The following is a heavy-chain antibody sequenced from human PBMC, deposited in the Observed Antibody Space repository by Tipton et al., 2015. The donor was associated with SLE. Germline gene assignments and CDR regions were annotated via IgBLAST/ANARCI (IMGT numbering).Heavy chain of an antibody. CDR1: GFTFSSYA. V-gene: IGHV3-30-3*01. Sequence: RSLRLSCAASGFTFSSYAMHWVRQAPGKGLEWVAVISYDGSNKYYADSVKGRFTISRDNSKNTLYLQMNSLRAEDTAVYYCARVSYGSGSYRFDYWGQGTLVTVSS. J-gene: IGHJ4*02. CDR3: ARVSYGSGSYRFDY. D-gene: IGHD3-10*01. CDR2: ISYDGSNK.